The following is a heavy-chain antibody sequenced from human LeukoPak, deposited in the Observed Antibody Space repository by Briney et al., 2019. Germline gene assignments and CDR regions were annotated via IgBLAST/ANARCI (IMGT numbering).Heavy chain of an antibody. J-gene: IGHJ4*02. CDR1: GFTFSSYW. CDR3: ARSYGSGSYYAVSPSDY. D-gene: IGHD3-10*01. Sequence: GGSLRLSCAASGFTFSSYWMHWVRQAPGKGLVWVSRINSDGSSTSYADSVKGRFTISRDDAKNTLYLQMNSLRAEDTAVYYCARSYGSGSYYAVSPSDYWGQGTLVTVSS. CDR2: INSDGSST. V-gene: IGHV3-74*01.